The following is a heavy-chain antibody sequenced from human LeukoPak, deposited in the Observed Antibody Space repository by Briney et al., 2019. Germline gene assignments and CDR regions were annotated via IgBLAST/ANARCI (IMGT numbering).Heavy chain of an antibody. J-gene: IGHJ4*02. V-gene: IGHV1-69*01. Sequence: SVKVSCKASGGTFSSYAISWVRQAPGQGLEWMGGIIPIFGTANYAQKFQGRVTITADESTSTAYMELSSLTSDDTAVYYCARDLEGYHYGSGNYPQWGQGTLITVSS. D-gene: IGHD3-10*01. CDR1: GGTFSSYA. CDR3: ARDLEGYHYGSGNYPQ. CDR2: IIPIFGTA.